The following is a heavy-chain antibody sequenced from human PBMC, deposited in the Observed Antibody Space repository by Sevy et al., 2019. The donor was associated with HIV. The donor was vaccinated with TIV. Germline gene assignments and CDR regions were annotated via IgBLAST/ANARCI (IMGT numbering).Heavy chain of an antibody. D-gene: IGHD2-15*01. CDR2: ISPHNGDT. CDR1: GYTFNTYR. J-gene: IGHJ4*02. V-gene: IGHV1-18*01. Sequence: ASVKVSCKVSGYTFNTYRLTWMRQAPGQGLEWMGWISPHNGDTNYAQKLQGRVTMITDTSTSTAYMELRSLRSDDTAVYYCARAYCSGGRCYSLAYWGQGTLVTVSS. CDR3: ARAYCSGGRCYSLAY.